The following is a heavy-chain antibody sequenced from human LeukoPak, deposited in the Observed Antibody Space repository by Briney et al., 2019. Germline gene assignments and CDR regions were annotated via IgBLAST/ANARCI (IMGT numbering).Heavy chain of an antibody. D-gene: IGHD6-19*01. CDR2: IIPIFGTA. CDR3: ASTHRPGRYSSGWYIDY. Sequence: EASVKVSCKASGGTFSSYAISWVRQAPGQGLEWMGRIIPIFGTANYAQKFQGRVTITADKSTSTAYMELSSLRSEDTAVYYCASTHRPGRYSSGWYIDYWGQGTPVTVSS. V-gene: IGHV1-69*06. CDR1: GGTFSSYA. J-gene: IGHJ4*02.